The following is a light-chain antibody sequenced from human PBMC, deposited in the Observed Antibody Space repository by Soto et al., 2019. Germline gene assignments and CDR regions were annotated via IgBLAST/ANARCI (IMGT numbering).Light chain of an antibody. Sequence: EIVMTHSPATLSVSPWEIATLSCGASQSVSSNLAWYQQKPGQAPRLLIYGASTRATGIPARFSGRGSGADFTLTISSLEPEDFAVYYCQQRSDSITFGQGTRLEIK. CDR3: QQRSDSIT. CDR1: QSVSSN. V-gene: IGKV3-15*01. J-gene: IGKJ5*01. CDR2: GAS.